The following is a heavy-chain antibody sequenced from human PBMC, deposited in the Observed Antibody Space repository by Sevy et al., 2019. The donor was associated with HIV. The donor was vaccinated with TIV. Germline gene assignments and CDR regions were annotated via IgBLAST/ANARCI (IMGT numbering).Heavy chain of an antibody. CDR2: ISYDGSNK. Sequence: GGSLRLSCAASGFTFSSYAMHWVRQAPGKGLEWVAVISYDGSNKYYADSVKGRFTISRDNSKNTRCLEMNSLRTEDTAVYYCARDQGAVVIVAATLFEYWGQGTLVTVSS. CDR1: GFTFSSYA. D-gene: IGHD2-15*01. CDR3: ARDQGAVVIVAATLFEY. V-gene: IGHV3-30*04. J-gene: IGHJ4*02.